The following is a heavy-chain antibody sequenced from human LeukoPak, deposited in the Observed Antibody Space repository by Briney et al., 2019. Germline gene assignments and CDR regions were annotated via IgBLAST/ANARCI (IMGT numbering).Heavy chain of an antibody. J-gene: IGHJ4*02. Sequence: SETLSLTCTVSGGSISSSSYYWGWIRQPPGKGLEWTGSIYYSGSTYYNPSLKSRVTISVDTSKNQFSLKLSSVTAADAAVYYCASGYSYGFDYWGQGTLVTVSS. CDR2: IYYSGST. CDR3: ASGYSYGFDY. D-gene: IGHD5-18*01. V-gene: IGHV4-39*07. CDR1: GGSISSSSYY.